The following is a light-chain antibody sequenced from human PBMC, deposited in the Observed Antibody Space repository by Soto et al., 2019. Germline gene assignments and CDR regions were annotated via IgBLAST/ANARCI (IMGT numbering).Light chain of an antibody. CDR3: QQYNTWRSIN. J-gene: IGKJ5*01. V-gene: IGKV3-15*01. Sequence: EIVMTPSPATLSVSPVGISTLPCIASQNIGNKLAWYQHKPGQAPRVLIYDTSTRAAGIPARFSGSGSETNFTLTIITLQSEDFAVYYCQQYNTWRSINCGQGTRRAIK. CDR1: QNIGNK. CDR2: DTS.